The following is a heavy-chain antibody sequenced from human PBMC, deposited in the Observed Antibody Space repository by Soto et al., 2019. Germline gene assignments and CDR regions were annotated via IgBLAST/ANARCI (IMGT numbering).Heavy chain of an antibody. V-gene: IGHV4-39*01. CDR3: ARQAITMVRGVRFYFDY. J-gene: IGHJ4*02. D-gene: IGHD3-10*01. Sequence: SETLSLTCTVSGGSISSSSYYWGLIRQPPGKGLEWIGSIYYSGSTYYNPSLKSRVTISVDTSKNQFSLKLSSVTAADTAVYYCARQAITMVRGVRFYFDYWGQGTLVTVSS. CDR2: IYYSGST. CDR1: GGSISSSSYY.